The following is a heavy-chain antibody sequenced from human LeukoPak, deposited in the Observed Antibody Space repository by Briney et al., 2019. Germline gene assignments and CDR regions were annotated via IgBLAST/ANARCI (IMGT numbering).Heavy chain of an antibody. CDR3: TKDYCGKFCSSV. Sequence: GGSLRLSCAASGFTFSAFGMNWVRQAPGKGLEWVSTITKSGDITYYVDSVKGRFIISRDNSKNTLYLQMNTLRAEDTAKHYCTKDYCGKFCSSVWGQGTTVTVSS. CDR2: ITKSGDIT. J-gene: IGHJ6*02. D-gene: IGHD3-9*01. V-gene: IGHV3-23*01. CDR1: GFTFSAFG.